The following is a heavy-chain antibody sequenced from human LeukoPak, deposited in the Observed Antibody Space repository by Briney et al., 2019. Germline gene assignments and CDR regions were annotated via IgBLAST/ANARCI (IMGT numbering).Heavy chain of an antibody. Sequence: GASVKVSCKASGYTFTGYYMHWVRQAPGQGLEWMGWINPNSGGTNYAQKFQGRVTMTRDTSISTAYMELSRLRSDDTAVYYCARDYDYGDYHNFDYWGQGTLVTVSS. CDR2: INPNSGGT. CDR1: GYTFTGYY. J-gene: IGHJ4*02. V-gene: IGHV1-2*02. D-gene: IGHD4-17*01. CDR3: ARDYDYGDYHNFDY.